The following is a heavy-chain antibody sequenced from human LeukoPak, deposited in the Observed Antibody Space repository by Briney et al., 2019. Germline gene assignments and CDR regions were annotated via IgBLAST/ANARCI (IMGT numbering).Heavy chain of an antibody. D-gene: IGHD2/OR15-2a*01. J-gene: IGHJ4*02. CDR3: ASSHTYQPYFLDY. CDR2: IYYNGST. Sequence: KPSETLSLTCAASGRSISSYYRGWIRQPPGKGLEWIGYIYYNGSTNYNPSLKSRVTISVHASNNQFSLKLSCVASAVTAVYYCASSHTYQPYFLDYWGQGSLVAVSS. CDR1: GRSISSYY. V-gene: IGHV4-59*01.